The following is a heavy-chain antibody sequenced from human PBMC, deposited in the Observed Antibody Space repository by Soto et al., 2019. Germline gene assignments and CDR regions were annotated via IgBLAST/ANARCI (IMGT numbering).Heavy chain of an antibody. D-gene: IGHD6-25*01. CDR1: GFTFSSSA. Sequence: GGSLRLSCAASGFTFSSSAMNWVRQAPGKGLEWVSVISNSGGSTYYADSVMGRFTISRDNSKNTLYLQMNSLRAEDTAVYYWAKYLRLFTGNGLDVWRLGSKLTIS. J-gene: IGHJ6*02. V-gene: IGHV3-23*01. CDR3: AKYLRLFTGNGLDV. CDR2: ISNSGGST.